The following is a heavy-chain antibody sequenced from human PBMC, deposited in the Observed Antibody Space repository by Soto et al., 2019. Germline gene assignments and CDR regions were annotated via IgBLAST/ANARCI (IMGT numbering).Heavy chain of an antibody. CDR2: INPSGGST. V-gene: IGHV1-46*01. Sequence: QVQLVQSGAEVKKPGASVKVSCKASGYTFTSYYMHWVRQAPGQGLEWMGIINPSGGSTSYAQKFQGRVTMTRDTSTSTVYMELSSLRSEDTAVYYCATIAARGWYFDYWGQGTLVTVSS. CDR3: ATIAARGWYFDY. D-gene: IGHD6-6*01. CDR1: GYTFTSYY. J-gene: IGHJ4*02.